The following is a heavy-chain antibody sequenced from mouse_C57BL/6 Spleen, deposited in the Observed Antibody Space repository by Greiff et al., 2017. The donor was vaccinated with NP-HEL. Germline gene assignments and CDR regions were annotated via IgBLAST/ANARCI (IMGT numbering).Heavy chain of an antibody. CDR1: GYTFTSYW. J-gene: IGHJ2*01. V-gene: IGHV1-64*01. CDR3: ARSLTGTPFDY. Sequence: VQLQQPGAELVKPGSSVKLSCKASGYTFTSYWMHWVKQRPGQGLEWIGMIHPNSGSTNYNEKFKSKATLTVDKSSSTAYMQLSSLTSEDSAVYYCARSLTGTPFDYWGQGTTLTVSS. CDR2: IHPNSGST. D-gene: IGHD4-1*01.